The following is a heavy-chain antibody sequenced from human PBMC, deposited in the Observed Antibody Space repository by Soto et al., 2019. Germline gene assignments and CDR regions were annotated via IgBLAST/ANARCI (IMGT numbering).Heavy chain of an antibody. V-gene: IGHV3-21*04. D-gene: IGHD3-10*01. Sequence: WGSLRLSCVVSGFTFSRYNMNWVRQAPGKGPECVSSISASGADTTYAESVKGRFTVSRVNAKNSLFLQMNSLRVEDTALYYCVREGLTGDTSGWFVYWGQGTPVTVSS. CDR1: GFTFSRYN. CDR3: VREGLTGDTSGWFVY. CDR2: ISASGADT. J-gene: IGHJ5*01.